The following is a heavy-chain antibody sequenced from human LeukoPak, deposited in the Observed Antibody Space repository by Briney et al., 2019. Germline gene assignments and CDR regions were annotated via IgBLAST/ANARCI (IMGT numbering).Heavy chain of an antibody. D-gene: IGHD6-6*01. J-gene: IGHJ4*02. V-gene: IGHV1-18*04. CDR2: ISAYNGNT. CDR1: GYTFTRYY. Sequence: ASVKVSCKASGYTFTRYYMHWVRQAPGQGLEWMGWISAYNGNTNHVQKLQGRVTMTKDTSTSTAYMELRSLRSDDTAVYYCARTLVGISDRRNFDYWGQGTLVTVSS. CDR3: ARTLVGISDRRNFDY.